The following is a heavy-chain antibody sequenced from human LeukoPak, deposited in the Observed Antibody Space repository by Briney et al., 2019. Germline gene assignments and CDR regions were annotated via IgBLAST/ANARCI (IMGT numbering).Heavy chain of an antibody. CDR1: GFTFSSYS. CDR3: ARDHCSSTSCYVDYYYYGMDV. J-gene: IGHJ6*04. CDR2: ISSSSSYI. D-gene: IGHD2-2*01. V-gene: IGHV3-21*01. Sequence: PGGSLRLSCAASGFTFSSYSMNWVRQAPGKGLEWVSSISSSSSYIYYADSVKGRFTISRDNAKNLLYLQMNSLRAEDTAVYYCARDHCSSTSCYVDYYYYGMDVWGKGTTVTVSS.